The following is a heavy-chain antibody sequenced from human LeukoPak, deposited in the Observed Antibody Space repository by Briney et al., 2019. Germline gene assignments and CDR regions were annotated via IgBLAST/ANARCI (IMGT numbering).Heavy chain of an antibody. CDR1: GGTFSSYA. Sequence: SVKVSCKASGGTFSSYAISWVRQAPGQGLEWMGGIIPIFGTANYAQKFQGRVTITADESTSTAYMELSSLRSEDTAVYYCARKYRGVPAADYYMDVWGKGTTVTVSS. V-gene: IGHV1-69*13. CDR3: ARKYRGVPAADYYMDV. D-gene: IGHD2-2*01. J-gene: IGHJ6*03. CDR2: IIPIFGTA.